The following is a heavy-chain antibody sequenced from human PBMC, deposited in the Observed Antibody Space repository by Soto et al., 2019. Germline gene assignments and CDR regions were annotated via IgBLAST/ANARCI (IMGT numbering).Heavy chain of an antibody. D-gene: IGHD6-25*01. CDR2: IFHTGGT. CDR3: ARVFSSGSGWMYYFDF. V-gene: IGHV4-4*02. CDR1: SDSIASENW. J-gene: IGHJ4*02. Sequence: QVQLQESGPGLVKPSETLSLTCTVSSDSIASENWWSWVLQPPGMGLGWIGEIFHTGGTNYNPSLKSRVTMEVDKSKNQFSLKLISATAADTAVYHCARVFSSGSGWMYYFDFWGQGTLVSVSA.